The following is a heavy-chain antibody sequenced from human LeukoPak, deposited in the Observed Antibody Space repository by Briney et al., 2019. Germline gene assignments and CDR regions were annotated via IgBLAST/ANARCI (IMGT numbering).Heavy chain of an antibody. Sequence: PSETLSLTCTVSGGSISSSSYYWGWIRQPPGKGLEWIGNIYYSGSTYYNPSLKSRVTISVDTPKNQFSLKLSSVTAAETAVYYCAREGRYRYGYNEYHLYMDIWGKGTTVTVSS. D-gene: IGHD5-18*01. V-gene: IGHV4-39*07. CDR3: AREGRYRYGYNEYHLYMDI. CDR2: IYYSGST. J-gene: IGHJ6*03. CDR1: GGSISSSSYY.